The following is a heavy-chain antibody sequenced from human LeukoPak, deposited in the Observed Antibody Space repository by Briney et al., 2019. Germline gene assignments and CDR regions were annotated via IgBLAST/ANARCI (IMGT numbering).Heavy chain of an antibody. CDR3: ARVWGNYAGDY. Sequence: SETLSLTCTVSGGSISSYYWSWIRQPPGKGLEWIGEINHSGSTNYNPSLKSRVTISVDTSKNQFSLKLSSVTAADTAVYYCARVWGNYAGDYWGQGTLVTVSS. J-gene: IGHJ4*02. CDR2: INHSGST. CDR1: GGSISSYY. V-gene: IGHV4-34*01. D-gene: IGHD4-11*01.